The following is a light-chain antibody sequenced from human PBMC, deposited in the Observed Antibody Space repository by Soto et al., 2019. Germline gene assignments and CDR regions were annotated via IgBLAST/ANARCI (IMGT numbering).Light chain of an antibody. J-gene: IGKJ1*01. Sequence: DIQMTQSPSTLSASVGDRVTITCRASQSINIWLAWYQQKAGKAPKLLIYKASSLESGVPSRFSGSGSGTEFTLTISSLQPDDFATYYCQQYDSYSRTFDQGTKVEI. CDR1: QSINIW. V-gene: IGKV1-5*03. CDR2: KAS. CDR3: QQYDSYSRT.